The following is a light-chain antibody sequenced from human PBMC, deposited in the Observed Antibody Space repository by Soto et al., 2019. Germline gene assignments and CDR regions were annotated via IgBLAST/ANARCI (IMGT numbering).Light chain of an antibody. CDR1: QSIGNH. V-gene: IGKV1-39*01. CDR3: QQGYTSAIT. J-gene: IGKJ5*01. CDR2: AAS. Sequence: DIQMPQSPSSRSASLGDRFTITCRASQSIGNHLNWYQQKPGKAPKFLIYAASTLQSGVPSRFSGSGSGTDFTLTVNSLQPEDFATYYCQQGYTSAITFGQGTRLEVK.